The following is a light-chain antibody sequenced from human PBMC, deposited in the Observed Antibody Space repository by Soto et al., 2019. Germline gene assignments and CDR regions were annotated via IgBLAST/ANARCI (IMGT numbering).Light chain of an antibody. CDR2: DVT. V-gene: IGLV2-14*01. CDR1: SSDVGAYNY. Sequence: QSALTQPASVSGPPGQSITISCTGTSSDVGAYNYVSWYQHHPGKAPRLVIYDVTNRPSGISDGFSGSKSGNTASLTISGLLAEDEADYYCTSSTSISTYVLGTGTKLTVL. CDR3: TSSTSISTYV. J-gene: IGLJ1*01.